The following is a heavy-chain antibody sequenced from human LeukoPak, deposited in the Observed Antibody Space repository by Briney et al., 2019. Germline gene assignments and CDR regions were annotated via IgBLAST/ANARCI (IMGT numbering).Heavy chain of an antibody. V-gene: IGHV1-2*02. CDR3: ASYGDFSHNLDY. Sequence: ASVKVSCKASRYTFSGYYVHWVRQAPGQGLEWMGWINANSGVTNYAQNFQGRVTMTRDTSISTVYMELSSLRSDGTAVYYCASYGDFSHNLDYWGQGTLVTVSS. J-gene: IGHJ4*02. D-gene: IGHD4-17*01. CDR2: INANSGVT. CDR1: RYTFSGYY.